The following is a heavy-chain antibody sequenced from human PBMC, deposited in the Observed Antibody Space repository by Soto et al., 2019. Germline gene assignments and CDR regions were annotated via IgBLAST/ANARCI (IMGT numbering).Heavy chain of an antibody. Sequence: ASVKVSCKASGYTFSNYDINWVRQATGQGLEWMGWLNPNTDKAGSAQKFQGRVTMTRNTSISTAYLELSGLRSDDTAVYYCARGIKGLPPSAFDIWGQGTRVTVSS. CDR3: ARGIKGLPPSAFDI. V-gene: IGHV1-8*01. J-gene: IGHJ3*02. D-gene: IGHD5-12*01. CDR1: GYTFSNYD. CDR2: LNPNTDKA.